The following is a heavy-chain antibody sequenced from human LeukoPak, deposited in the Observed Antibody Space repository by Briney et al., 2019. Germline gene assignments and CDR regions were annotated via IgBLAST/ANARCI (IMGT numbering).Heavy chain of an antibody. Sequence: GGSLRLSCAAYGFTFSGNWMHWVRQAPGEGLGWVSHIKTDGSVTDYADSGKGRFTISRDNARNTLYLQMNSQRAEDSAVYYCARDSAADGADYDHWGQGTLVTVSS. CDR3: ARDSAADGADYDH. CDR2: IKTDGSVT. D-gene: IGHD6-13*01. CDR1: GFTFSGNW. V-gene: IGHV3-74*01. J-gene: IGHJ5*02.